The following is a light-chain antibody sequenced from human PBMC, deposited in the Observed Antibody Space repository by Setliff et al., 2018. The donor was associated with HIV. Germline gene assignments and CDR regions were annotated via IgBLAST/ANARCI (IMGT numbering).Light chain of an antibody. CDR2: DVN. Sequence: QSALTQPASVSGSPGQSITISCTGTSSDVGGYNYVSWYQHHPGKAPKLMIYDVNNRPSGVPDRFSGSKSGNTASLTISGLQTEDEADYYCCSYAGSSVSYVFGTGTKVTVL. CDR3: CSYAGSSVSYV. J-gene: IGLJ1*01. CDR1: SSDVGGYNY. V-gene: IGLV2-14*03.